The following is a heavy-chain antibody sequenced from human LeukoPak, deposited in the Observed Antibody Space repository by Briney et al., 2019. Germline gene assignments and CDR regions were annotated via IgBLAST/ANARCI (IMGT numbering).Heavy chain of an antibody. Sequence: SGTLSLTCAVSGGSISSSNWWSWVRQPPGKGLEWIGEIYHSGSTNYNPSLKSRDTISVDKSKNQFSLKLSSVTAADTAVYYCARESKGYYYDSSGYYYGAFDIWGQGTMVTVSS. D-gene: IGHD3-22*01. V-gene: IGHV4-4*02. CDR2: IYHSGST. CDR1: GGSISSSNW. J-gene: IGHJ3*02. CDR3: ARESKGYYYDSSGYYYGAFDI.